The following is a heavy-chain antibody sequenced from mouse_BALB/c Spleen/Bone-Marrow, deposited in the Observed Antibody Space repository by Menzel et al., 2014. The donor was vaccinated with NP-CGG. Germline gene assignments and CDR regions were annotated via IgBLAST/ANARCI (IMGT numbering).Heavy chain of an antibody. J-gene: IGHJ1*01. D-gene: IGHD2-10*02. V-gene: IGHV1-47*01. CDR1: GYTFTTYP. CDR2: SHPYNDDT. Sequence: VMLVESGAELVKPGASVKMSCKAFGYTFTTYPIEWMKQNHGKSLEWIGNSHPYNDDTKYNEKFKGKAKLTVEKSSSTVFLELSRLTSDGAALYYFARGYGNWFFDVWGAGSTVTVAS. CDR3: ARGYGNWFFDV.